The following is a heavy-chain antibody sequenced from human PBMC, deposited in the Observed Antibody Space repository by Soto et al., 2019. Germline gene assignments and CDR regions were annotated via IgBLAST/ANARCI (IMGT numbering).Heavy chain of an antibody. D-gene: IGHD3-10*01. CDR2: IYNSGTT. CDR1: GGSISSYY. V-gene: IGHV4-59*12. J-gene: IGHJ4*02. Sequence: SETLSLTCTVSGGSISSYYWSWIRRPPGKGLEWIGYIYNSGTTNYNPSLKSRVTISIDTSKNQFSLKLTSLRAEDTAVYYCAKRTRMSGNCYFDYWGQGVLVTVSS. CDR3: AKRTRMSGNCYFDY.